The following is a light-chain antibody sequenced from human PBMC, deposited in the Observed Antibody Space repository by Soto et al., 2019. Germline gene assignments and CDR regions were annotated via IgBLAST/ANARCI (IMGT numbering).Light chain of an antibody. CDR3: QQYNSYSLT. V-gene: IGKV3D-15*01. Sequence: EKAMTLSPAPLSVSPVKISNLSFLASQSVSSNYLAWYQQKPGQAPRLLIYGASSRATGIPDRFSGSGSGTEFTLTISSLQPDDFATYYCQQYNSYSLTFGGGTKVDIK. CDR2: GAS. CDR1: QSVSSN. J-gene: IGKJ4*01.